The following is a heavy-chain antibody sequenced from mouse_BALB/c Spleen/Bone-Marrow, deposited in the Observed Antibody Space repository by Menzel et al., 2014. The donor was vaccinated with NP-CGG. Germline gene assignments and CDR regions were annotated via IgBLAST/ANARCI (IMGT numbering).Heavy chain of an antibody. D-gene: IGHD2-1*01. V-gene: IGHV1S81*02. Sequence: QVQLQQLGAELVKPGASVKLSCKASGYTFTSYYMYWVKQRPGQGLEWIGEINPSNGGTNFNEKFKSKATLTVDKSSSTAYMQLSSLTSEDSAVYYCTRSNGNWFAYWGQGTLVTVSA. CDR3: TRSNGNWFAY. CDR2: INPSNGGT. J-gene: IGHJ3*01. CDR1: GYTFTSYY.